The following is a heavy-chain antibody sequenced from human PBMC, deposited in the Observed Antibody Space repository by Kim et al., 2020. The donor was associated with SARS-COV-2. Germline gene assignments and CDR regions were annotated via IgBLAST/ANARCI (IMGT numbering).Heavy chain of an antibody. CDR3: AKDPGDYGGNSGWFDP. CDR2: ISGSGGST. V-gene: IGHV3-23*01. CDR1: GFTFSSYA. D-gene: IGHD4-17*01. J-gene: IGHJ5*02. Sequence: GGSLRLSCAASGFTFSSYAMSWVRQAPGKGLEWVSAISGSGGSTYYADSVKGRFTISRDNSKNTLYLQMNSLRAEDTAVYYCAKDPGDYGGNSGWFDPWGQGTLVTVSS.